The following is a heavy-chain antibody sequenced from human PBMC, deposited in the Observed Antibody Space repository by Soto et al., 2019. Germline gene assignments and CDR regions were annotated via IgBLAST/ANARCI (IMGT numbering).Heavy chain of an antibody. V-gene: IGHV3-23*01. D-gene: IGHD5-18*01. CDR1: GFTFSSYA. Sequence: PGGSLRLSCAASGFTFSSYAMSWVRQAPGKGLEWVSTISGSGGSTYYADSVKGRFTISRDNSKNTLYLQMNSLRAEDTAVYYCAREVDGIQLRSYYFDYCGQGTLVTVSS. J-gene: IGHJ4*02. CDR2: ISGSGGST. CDR3: AREVDGIQLRSYYFDY.